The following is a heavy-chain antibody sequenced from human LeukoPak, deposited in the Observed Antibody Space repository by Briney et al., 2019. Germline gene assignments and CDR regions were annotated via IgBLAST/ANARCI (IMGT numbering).Heavy chain of an antibody. CDR3: AKFLPTHIVVANYYFDY. CDR1: EFTFSSYA. V-gene: IGHV3-23*01. CDR2: ISGSGGST. Sequence: GGSLRLSCAASEFTFSSYAMSWVRQAPGKGLEWVSAISGSGGSTYYADSVKGRFTISRDNSKNTLYLQMNSLRAEDTAVYYCAKFLPTHIVVANYYFDYWGQGTLVTVSS. D-gene: IGHD2-21*01. J-gene: IGHJ4*02.